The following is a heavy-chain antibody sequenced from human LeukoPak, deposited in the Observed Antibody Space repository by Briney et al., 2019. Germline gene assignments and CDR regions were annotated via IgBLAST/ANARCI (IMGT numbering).Heavy chain of an antibody. CDR1: GFTFSTYW. CDR3: AKDSAFYYIDV. V-gene: IGHV3-74*01. D-gene: IGHD3-10*01. J-gene: IGHJ6*03. CDR2: INSDGSST. Sequence: GGSLRLSCAASGFTFSTYWMHWVRQAPGKGLVWVSRINSDGSSTNYADSVKGRFTISRDNSKNTLYLQMNSLKGDDTAVYYCAKDSAFYYIDVWGKGTTVIISS.